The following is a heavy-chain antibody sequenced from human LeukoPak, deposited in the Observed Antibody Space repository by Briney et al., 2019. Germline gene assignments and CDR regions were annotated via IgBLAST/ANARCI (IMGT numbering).Heavy chain of an antibody. Sequence: GGSLRLSCAASGFTFSSYAMSWVRQAPGKGPEWVSAISGSGGSTYYADSVKDRFTISRDNAKNSLYLQMNSLRAEDTAVYYCARVGGSYDYVWGSYYSIWGQGTMVTVSS. D-gene: IGHD3-16*01. CDR1: GFTFSSYA. V-gene: IGHV3-23*01. CDR2: ISGSGGST. J-gene: IGHJ3*02. CDR3: ARVGGSYDYVWGSYYSI.